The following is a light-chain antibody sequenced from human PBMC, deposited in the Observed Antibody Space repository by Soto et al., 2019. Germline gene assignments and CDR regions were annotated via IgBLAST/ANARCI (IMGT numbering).Light chain of an antibody. Sequence: DIQMTQSPSPLSAPVGARVTITCRASQTISSWLPWYQQKPGKAPKLLIYKASSLESGVPSRFSGRGSGTEFTLTISSLQPDDFAPYYCQQYNSYSRTFGQGTKVEIK. V-gene: IGKV1-5*03. CDR1: QTISSW. J-gene: IGKJ1*01. CDR2: KAS. CDR3: QQYNSYSRT.